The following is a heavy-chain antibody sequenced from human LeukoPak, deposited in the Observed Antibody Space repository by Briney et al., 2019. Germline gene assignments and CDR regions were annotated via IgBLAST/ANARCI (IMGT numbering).Heavy chain of an antibody. CDR2: ISSSGSTI. Sequence: PGGSLRLSCAASGFTFSSYEMNWVRQAPGKGLEWVTYISSSGSTIYYADSVKGRFTISRDNAKNSLYLQMNSLRAEDTAVYYCARDQGRIVGATGPPDYWGQGTLVTVSS. V-gene: IGHV3-48*03. D-gene: IGHD1-26*01. CDR3: ARDQGRIVGATGPPDY. CDR1: GFTFSSYE. J-gene: IGHJ4*02.